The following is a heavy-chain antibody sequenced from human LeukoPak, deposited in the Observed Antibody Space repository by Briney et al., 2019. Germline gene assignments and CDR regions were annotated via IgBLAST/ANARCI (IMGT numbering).Heavy chain of an antibody. CDR1: GFTFRSYA. Sequence: PGGSLRLSCTASGFTFRSYAMHWVRQAPGKGLESFSAISGDGNRTYCANSVEGRFTISRDNSKNTLYLHMGGLRPEDMAVYYCARGDYGGSIYWYLDLWGRGTLVTVSS. J-gene: IGHJ2*01. D-gene: IGHD4-23*01. CDR2: ISGDGNRT. CDR3: ARGDYGGSIYWYLDL. V-gene: IGHV3-64*01.